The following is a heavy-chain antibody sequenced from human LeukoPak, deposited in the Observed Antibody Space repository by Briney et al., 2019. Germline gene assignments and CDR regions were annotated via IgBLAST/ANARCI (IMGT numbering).Heavy chain of an antibody. CDR2: IYYSGST. CDR1: GGSISSSSYY. Sequence: KSSETLSLTCTVSGGSISSSSYYWGWIRQPPGKGLEWIGSIYYSGSTYYNPSLKSRVTISVDTSKNQFSLKLSSVTAADTAVYYCATLYGSGSSIDYWGQGTLVTVSS. CDR3: ATLYGSGSSIDY. J-gene: IGHJ4*02. V-gene: IGHV4-39*07. D-gene: IGHD3-10*01.